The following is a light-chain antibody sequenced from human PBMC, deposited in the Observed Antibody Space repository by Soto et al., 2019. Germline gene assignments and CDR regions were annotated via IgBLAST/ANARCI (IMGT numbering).Light chain of an antibody. J-gene: IGLJ1*01. Sequence: QSVLTQPPSASGSPGQSVTISCTGTSSDVGGYDYVSWYQQHPGKAPKLMIYEVTKRPSGVPDRSSGSKSGNTASLTVSGLQAEDEADYYCSSYAGSNNFVFGTGTKATVL. CDR2: EVT. CDR1: SSDVGGYDY. V-gene: IGLV2-8*01. CDR3: SSYAGSNNFV.